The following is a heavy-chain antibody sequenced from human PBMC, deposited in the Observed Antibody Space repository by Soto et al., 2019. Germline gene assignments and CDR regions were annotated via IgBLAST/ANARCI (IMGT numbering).Heavy chain of an antibody. J-gene: IGHJ6*02. D-gene: IGHD6-19*01. CDR3: ARGGSWYYSSGWSPSRDYYYGMDV. Sequence: NPSETLSLTCTVSGGSISSYYWSWIRQPPGKGLEWIGYIYYSGSTNYNPPLKSRVTISVDTSKNQFSLKLSSVTAADTAVYYCARGGSWYYSSGWSPSRDYYYGMDVWGQGTTVTVSS. CDR2: IYYSGST. CDR1: GGSISSYY. V-gene: IGHV4-59*01.